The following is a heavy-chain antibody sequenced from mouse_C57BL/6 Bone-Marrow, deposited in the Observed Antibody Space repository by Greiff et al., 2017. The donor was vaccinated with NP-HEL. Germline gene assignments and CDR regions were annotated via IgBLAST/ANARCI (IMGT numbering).Heavy chain of an antibody. CDR3: ARGGVTGAVFDY. CDR1: GYTFTSYW. V-gene: IGHV1-69*01. D-gene: IGHD4-1*01. CDR2: IDPSDSYT. J-gene: IGHJ2*01. Sequence: QVQLQQPGAELVMPGASVKLSCKASGYTFTSYWMHWVKQRPGQGLEWIGEIDPSDSYTNYNQKFKGKSTLTVDKSSSTAYMQLSSLTSEDSAVYYCARGGVTGAVFDYWGQGTTLTVSS.